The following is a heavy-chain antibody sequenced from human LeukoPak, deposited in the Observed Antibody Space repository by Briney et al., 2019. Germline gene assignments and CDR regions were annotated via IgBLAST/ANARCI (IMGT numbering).Heavy chain of an antibody. CDR3: ARDLQGSSWYSLDYYYYYGMDV. Sequence: GSLRLSCAASGFTFSSYWMSWVRQAPGKGLEWVANIKQDGSEKYYVDSVKGRFTISRDNAKNSLYLQMNSLRAEDTAVYYCARDLQGSSWYSLDYYYYYGMDVWGQGTTVTVSS. V-gene: IGHV3-7*01. D-gene: IGHD6-13*01. J-gene: IGHJ6*02. CDR1: GFTFSSYW. CDR2: IKQDGSEK.